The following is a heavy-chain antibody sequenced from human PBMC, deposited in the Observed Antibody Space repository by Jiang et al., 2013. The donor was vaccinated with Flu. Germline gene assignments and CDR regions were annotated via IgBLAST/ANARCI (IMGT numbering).Heavy chain of an antibody. CDR3: ARDAGGGYNPFFDY. V-gene: IGHV3-30-3*01. CDR2: ISYDGSNK. Sequence: VQLVESGGGVVQPGRSLRLSCAASGFTFSSYAMHWVRQAPGKGLEWVAVISYDGSNKYYADSVKGRFTISRDNSKNTLYLQMNSLRAEDTAVYYCARDAGGGYNPFFDYWGQGTLVTVSS. CDR1: GFTFSSYA. D-gene: IGHD5-24*01. J-gene: IGHJ4*02.